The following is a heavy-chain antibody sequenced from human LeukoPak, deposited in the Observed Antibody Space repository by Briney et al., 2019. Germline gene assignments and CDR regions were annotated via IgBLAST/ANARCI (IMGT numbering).Heavy chain of an antibody. CDR2: IYWNGDN. CDR3: AHTIYANGGPYHFDY. CDR1: GFSLSTTGEG. V-gene: IGHV2-5*01. J-gene: IGHJ4*02. Sequence: SGPTLVGPTQTLPLACTFSGFSLSTTGEGVGWIRQPPGKALEWLAVIYWNGDNYYSPSLESRLTITKDASKNHVVLTLTSMVPVDTATYYCAHTIYANGGPYHFDYWGQGTLVTVSS. D-gene: IGHD2/OR15-2a*01.